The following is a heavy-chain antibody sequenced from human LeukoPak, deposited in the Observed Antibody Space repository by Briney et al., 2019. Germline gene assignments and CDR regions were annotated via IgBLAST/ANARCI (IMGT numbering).Heavy chain of an antibody. Sequence: QPGGSLRLSCAASGFIFSSYAMSWVRQAPGKGLEWVSGISGSADITNYADSVKGRFTISRDNSKNTLYLQMNSLRAEDTAVYYCANDLYYFGSGSHDYWGQGTLVTVSS. CDR3: ANDLYYFGSGSHDY. CDR1: GFIFSSYA. J-gene: IGHJ4*02. D-gene: IGHD3-10*01. CDR2: ISGSADIT. V-gene: IGHV3-23*01.